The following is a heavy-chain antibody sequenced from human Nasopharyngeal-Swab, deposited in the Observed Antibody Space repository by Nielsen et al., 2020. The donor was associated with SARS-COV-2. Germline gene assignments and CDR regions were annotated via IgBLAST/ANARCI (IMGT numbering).Heavy chain of an antibody. V-gene: IGHV4-39*01. CDR2: IYYSGST. D-gene: IGHD6-13*01. CDR3: ARLDPYSSRDDY. Sequence: PGKGLEWIGSIYYSGSTYYNPSLKSRVTISADTSKNQFSLKLSSVTAADTAVYYCARLDPYSSRDDYWGQGTLVTVSS. J-gene: IGHJ4*02.